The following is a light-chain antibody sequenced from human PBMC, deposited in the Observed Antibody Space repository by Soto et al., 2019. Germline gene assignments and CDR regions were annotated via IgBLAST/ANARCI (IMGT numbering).Light chain of an antibody. CDR2: AAS. CDR3: QQSYSVPHT. Sequence: DIQMTQSPSSLSASVGDRVTITCRASQNIFSYLSWYQHKPGKAPKLLIYAASSLQSGVPSRFSGSGSGTDFALNLSSLQPEDFTTFYCQQSYSVPHTFGQGTKVEI. J-gene: IGKJ2*01. V-gene: IGKV1-39*01. CDR1: QNIFSY.